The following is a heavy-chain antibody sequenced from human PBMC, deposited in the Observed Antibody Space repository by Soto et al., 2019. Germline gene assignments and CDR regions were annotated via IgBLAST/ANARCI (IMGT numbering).Heavy chain of an antibody. CDR2: IRYDGSNI. CDR3: ARDGVGHTTFFGYFDY. J-gene: IGHJ4*02. Sequence: QVQLVESGGGVVQPGRSLRLSCAASGFTFSGLGMHWVRQAPGKGLEWVAVIRYDGSNIYYADAVKGRFTISRDNSKETMYRKMNSLRADDTAVYYCARDGVGHTTFFGYFDYWGQGTLVTVSS. V-gene: IGHV3-33*01. D-gene: IGHD1-26*01. CDR1: GFTFSGLG.